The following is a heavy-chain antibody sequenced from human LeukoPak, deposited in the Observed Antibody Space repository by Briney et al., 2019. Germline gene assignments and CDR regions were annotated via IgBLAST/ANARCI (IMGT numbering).Heavy chain of an antibody. Sequence: ASVKVSCKASGYTFSNYGISWVRQAPGQGLEWIGWISGNNGNRNYSQNLQDRVIITIDTSTTTAYMELRTLRSDDTAVYYCARDPPYPDPGLWPIPWGQGTLVTVSS. J-gene: IGHJ5*02. CDR2: ISGNNGNR. CDR1: GYTFSNYG. V-gene: IGHV1-18*01. D-gene: IGHD1-14*01. CDR3: ARDPPYPDPGLWPIP.